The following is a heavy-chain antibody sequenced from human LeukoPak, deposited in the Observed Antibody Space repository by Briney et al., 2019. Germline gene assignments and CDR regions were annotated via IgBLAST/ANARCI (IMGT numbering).Heavy chain of an antibody. CDR3: ARDFSRYSGSYVDH. V-gene: IGHV3-33*01. CDR2: IWNDGSNK. J-gene: IGHJ5*02. CDR1: GFTFSGYA. Sequence: GRSLRLSCAASGFTFSGYAMHWVRQAPGKGLEWVAVIWNDGSNKEYGDSVKGRFTISRDNSKNTLFLQTSSLRAEDTAVYYCARDFSRYSGSYVDHWGQGTLVTVSS. D-gene: IGHD1-26*01.